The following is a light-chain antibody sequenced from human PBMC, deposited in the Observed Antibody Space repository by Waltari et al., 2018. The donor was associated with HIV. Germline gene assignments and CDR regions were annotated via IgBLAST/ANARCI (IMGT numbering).Light chain of an antibody. CDR1: SSDVGRYDY. Sequence: QSTLTQPRSVSGSPGPSVTISCTGSSSDVGRYDYVSWHQQHTGKATKLIIYDVTTRASGVPARFSGSKSGNTASLTSSGLQAGDEADFYCCSYAGGYTLVFGGGTKLTVL. CDR2: DVT. CDR3: CSYAGGYTLV. V-gene: IGLV2-11*01. J-gene: IGLJ2*01.